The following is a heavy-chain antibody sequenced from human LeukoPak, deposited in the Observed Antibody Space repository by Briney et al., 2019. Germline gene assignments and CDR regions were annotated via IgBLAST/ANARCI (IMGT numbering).Heavy chain of an antibody. J-gene: IGHJ4*02. V-gene: IGHV1-69*04. CDR2: IIPIFGIA. D-gene: IGHD2-15*01. CDR3: ARGSCSGGSCYPALAYYSDY. Sequence: ASVKVSRKASGGTFSSYAISWVRQAPGQGLEWMGRIIPIFGIANYAQKFQGRVTITADKSTSTAYMELSSLRSEDTAVYYCARGSCSGGSCYPALAYYSDYWGQGTLVTVSS. CDR1: GGTFSSYA.